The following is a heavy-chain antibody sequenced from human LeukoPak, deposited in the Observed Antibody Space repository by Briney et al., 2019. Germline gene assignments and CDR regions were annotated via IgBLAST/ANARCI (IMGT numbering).Heavy chain of an antibody. CDR3: ARGIYYYGSGKRLEGYYYMDV. Sequence: GASVKVSCKASGYSFTTYGISWVRQAPGQGLEWMGWISAYNGNTNYAQKLQGRVTMTTDTSTSTAYMELRSLRSDDTAVYYCARGIYYYGSGKRLEGYYYMDVWGKGTTVTVSS. CDR1: GYSFTTYG. V-gene: IGHV1-18*01. D-gene: IGHD3-10*01. J-gene: IGHJ6*03. CDR2: ISAYNGNT.